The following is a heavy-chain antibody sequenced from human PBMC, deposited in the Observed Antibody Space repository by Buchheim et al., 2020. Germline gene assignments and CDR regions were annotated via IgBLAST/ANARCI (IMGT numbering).Heavy chain of an antibody. J-gene: IGHJ6*03. CDR3: ARSRGRRNYYYYYMDV. D-gene: IGHD2-15*01. Sequence: QVQLQQWGAGLLKPSETLSLTCAVYGGSFSGYYWSWIRQPPGKGLEWIGEINHSGSTNYNPSLKSRVTIPVDTSKTQFSLKLSSVTAADTAVYYCARSRGRRNYYYYYMDVWGKGTT. CDR1: GGSFSGYY. V-gene: IGHV4-34*01. CDR2: INHSGST.